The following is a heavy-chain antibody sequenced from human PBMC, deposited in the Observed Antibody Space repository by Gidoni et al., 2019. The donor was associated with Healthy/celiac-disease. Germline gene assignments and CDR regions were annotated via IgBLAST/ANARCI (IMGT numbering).Heavy chain of an antibody. CDR3: ASSLLAVAGTLEY. CDR2: ISYDGSNK. V-gene: IGHV3-30*03. J-gene: IGHJ4*02. Sequence: QVQLVESGGGVVQPGRSLRLSCAASGFTFSSYGMHWVRQAPGKGLEWVAVISYDGSNKYYADSVKGRFTISRDNSKNTLYLQMNSLRAEDTAVYYCASSLLAVAGTLEYWGQGTLVTVSS. CDR1: GFTFSSYG. D-gene: IGHD6-19*01.